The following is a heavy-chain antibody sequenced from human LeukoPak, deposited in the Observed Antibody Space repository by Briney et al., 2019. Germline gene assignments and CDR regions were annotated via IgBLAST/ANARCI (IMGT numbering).Heavy chain of an antibody. CDR3: ATVHCSGGSCYAGSYYGMDV. Sequence: GGSLRLSCAASGFNFIVYRMSWVRQAPGKGLEWLSYLSPSSTTIYYADSVKGRLTISRDNAKNSLYLQMNSLRDEDTAVYYCATVHCSGGSCYAGSYYGMDVWGQGTTVTVSS. CDR2: LSPSSTTI. D-gene: IGHD2-15*01. J-gene: IGHJ6*02. V-gene: IGHV3-48*02. CDR1: GFNFIVYR.